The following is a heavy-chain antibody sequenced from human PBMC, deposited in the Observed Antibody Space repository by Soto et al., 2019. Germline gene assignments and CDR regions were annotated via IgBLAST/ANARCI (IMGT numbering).Heavy chain of an antibody. J-gene: IGHJ5*02. D-gene: IGHD3-3*01. V-gene: IGHV1-3*01. CDR2: INAGNGNT. CDR1: GYTFTSYA. CDR3: ARGSKLYYDFWSGYYGWFDP. Sequence: ASVKVSCKASGYTFTSYAMHWVRQAPGQRLEWMGWINAGNGNTKYSQKFQGGVTITRDTSASTAYMELSSLRSEDTAVYYCARGSKLYYDFWSGYYGWFDPWGQGTLVTVSS.